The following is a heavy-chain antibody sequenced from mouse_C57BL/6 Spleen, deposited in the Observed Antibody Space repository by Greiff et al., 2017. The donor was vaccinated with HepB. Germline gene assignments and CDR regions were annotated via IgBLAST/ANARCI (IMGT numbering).Heavy chain of an antibody. CDR1: GFNIKDYY. Sequence: VHVKQSGAELVRPGASVKLSCTASGFNIKDYYMHWVKQRPEHGLEWIGRIDPEDGDTEYAPKFQGKATMTADTSSNPAYLQLSSLTSEDTAVYYCTTYDGNYSWFAYWGQGTLVTVSA. CDR2: IDPEDGDT. D-gene: IGHD2-3*01. J-gene: IGHJ3*01. V-gene: IGHV14-1*01. CDR3: TTYDGNYSWFAY.